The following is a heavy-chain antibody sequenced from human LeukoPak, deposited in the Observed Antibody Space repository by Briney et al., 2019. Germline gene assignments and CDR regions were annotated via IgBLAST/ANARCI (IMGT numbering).Heavy chain of an antibody. D-gene: IGHD3-16*02. Sequence: SVKVSCKASGGTFSSYAISWVRQAPGQGLEWMGGIIPIFGTANYAQKFQGRVTITADESTSTAYMELSSLRSEDTAVYYCARVPNYDYVWGSYRPNAFDVWGQGTMVTVSS. CDR3: ARVPNYDYVWGSYRPNAFDV. V-gene: IGHV1-69*01. J-gene: IGHJ3*01. CDR2: IIPIFGTA. CDR1: GGTFSSYA.